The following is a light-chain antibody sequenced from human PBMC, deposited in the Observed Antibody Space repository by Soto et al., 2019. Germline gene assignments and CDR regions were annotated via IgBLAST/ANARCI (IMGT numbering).Light chain of an antibody. CDR3: KQSKSFPLT. Sequence: DIQMTQSPSSVSASVGDRVTITCRASQDVGKWLSWYQQKPGKAPTLLIHGASSLHTGVPLRFSGSGSGTDFSLTISSLQPEDFATYYCKQSKSFPLTFGGGTKVDIK. J-gene: IGKJ4*01. CDR2: GAS. V-gene: IGKV1-12*01. CDR1: QDVGKW.